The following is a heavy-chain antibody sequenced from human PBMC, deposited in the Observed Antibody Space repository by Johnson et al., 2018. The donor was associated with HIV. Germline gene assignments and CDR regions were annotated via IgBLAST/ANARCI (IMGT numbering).Heavy chain of an antibody. J-gene: IGHJ3*02. CDR3: AKGGSYSDEWAFDI. CDR2: ISSSGSSI. Sequence: VQLVESGGDLVKPGGSLRLSCAASGFTFRDYYMSWIRQAPGKGLEWVAYISSSGSSISYADSVKGRFTISRDNSKNTLYLQMNSLRAEDTAVYYCAKGGSYSDEWAFDIWGQGTMVTISS. D-gene: IGHD1-26*01. V-gene: IGHV3-11*04. CDR1: GFTFRDYY.